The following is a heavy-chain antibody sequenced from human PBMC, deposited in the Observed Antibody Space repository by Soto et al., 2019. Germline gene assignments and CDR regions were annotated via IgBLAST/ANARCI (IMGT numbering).Heavy chain of an antibody. V-gene: IGHV4-34*01. Sequence: SETLSLTCAVYGGSFSGYYWSWIRQPPGKGLEWIGEINHSGSTNYNPSLKSRVTISVDTSKNQFSLKLSSVTAADTTVYYCARGSRVLRFLEWSIIGGNYFDYWGQGTLVTVSS. CDR2: INHSGST. J-gene: IGHJ4*02. D-gene: IGHD3-3*01. CDR3: ARGSRVLRFLEWSIIGGNYFDY. CDR1: GGSFSGYY.